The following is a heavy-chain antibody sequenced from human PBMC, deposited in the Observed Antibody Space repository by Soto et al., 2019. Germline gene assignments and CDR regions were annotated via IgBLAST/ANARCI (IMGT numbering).Heavy chain of an antibody. V-gene: IGHV5-10-1*01. D-gene: IGHD6-13*01. Sequence: PGESLKISCKGSGSSFTSYWISWVRQMPGKGLEWMGRIDPSDSYTNYSPSFQGHVTISADKSISTAYLQWSSLKASDTAVYYCARDKGAAGHYGMDVWGQGTTVTVSS. CDR2: IDPSDSYT. J-gene: IGHJ6*02. CDR3: ARDKGAAGHYGMDV. CDR1: GSSFTSYW.